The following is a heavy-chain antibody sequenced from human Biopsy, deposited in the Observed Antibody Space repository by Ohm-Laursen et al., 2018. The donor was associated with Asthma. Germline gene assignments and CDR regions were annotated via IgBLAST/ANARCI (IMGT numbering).Heavy chain of an antibody. CDR2: VHSSGST. D-gene: IGHD6-13*01. V-gene: IGHV4-61*01. CDR3: ARATSTWSQSGPHFFDH. J-gene: IGHJ5*02. CDR1: GDFVTSGSYY. Sequence: GTLSLTCTVSGDFVTSGSYYWSWIRQSPGKPLEWIGYVHSSGSTRFNPSLKSRVTVSVDTSVDQVSLKLSSVSAADTAIYYCARATSTWSQSGPHFFDHWGPGTLVTVSS.